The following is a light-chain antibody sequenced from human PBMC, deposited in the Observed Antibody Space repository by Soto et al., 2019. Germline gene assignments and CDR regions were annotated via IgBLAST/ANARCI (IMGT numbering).Light chain of an antibody. CDR3: HQRQSWPRT. CDR1: QAVNTR. CDR2: LAS. V-gene: IGKV3-11*01. Sequence: IVLTQSPATLSSFPGDRVTLSCRASQAVNTRLAWYQHKPGQAPRLLIYLASNRAAGVPARFSGSGSGTDFTLTISDVEPEDFAVYYCHQRQSWPRTFGQRTKVDIK. J-gene: IGKJ1*01.